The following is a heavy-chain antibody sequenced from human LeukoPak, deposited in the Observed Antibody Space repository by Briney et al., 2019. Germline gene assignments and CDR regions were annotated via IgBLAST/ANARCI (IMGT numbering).Heavy chain of an antibody. Sequence: GRSLRLSCAASGFTFSSYGMHWVRQAPGKGLEWVAVIWYDGSNKYYGDSVKGRFTISRDNSKKSLFLQMNSLRAEDTALYYCARDVFADSSGGSFDFWGQGTLVTVSS. CDR2: IWYDGSNK. D-gene: IGHD3-16*01. CDR1: GFTFSSYG. CDR3: ARDVFADSSGGSFDF. V-gene: IGHV3-33*01. J-gene: IGHJ4*02.